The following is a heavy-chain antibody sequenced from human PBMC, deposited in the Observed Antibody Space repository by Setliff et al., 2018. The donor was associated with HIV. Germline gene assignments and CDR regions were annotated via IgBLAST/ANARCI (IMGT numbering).Heavy chain of an antibody. V-gene: IGHV4-38-2*01. CDR3: ARRGSGFFHYYYDMDV. D-gene: IGHD3-10*01. CDR2: INHSGST. CDR1: GYSISSGYY. Sequence: SETLSLTCAVSGYSISSGYYWGWIRQTPGKGLEWIGEINHSGSTNYNTSLKSRVTISVDTSKNQFSLKLSSVTAADTAVYYCARRGSGFFHYYYDMDVWGKGTTVTVSS. J-gene: IGHJ6*03.